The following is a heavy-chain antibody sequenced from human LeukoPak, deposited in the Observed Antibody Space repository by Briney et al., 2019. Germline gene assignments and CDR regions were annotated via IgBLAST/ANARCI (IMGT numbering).Heavy chain of an antibody. CDR3: ARAAELRFLEWLPESVDY. V-gene: IGHV3-21*01. CDR1: GFTFSSYS. Sequence: GGSLRLSCAASGFTFSSYSVNWVRQAPGKGLEWVSSISSSSSYIYYADSVKGRFTISRDNAKNPLYLQMNSLRAEDTAVYYCARAAELRFLEWLPESVDYWGQGTLVTVSS. CDR2: ISSSSSYI. D-gene: IGHD3-3*01. J-gene: IGHJ4*02.